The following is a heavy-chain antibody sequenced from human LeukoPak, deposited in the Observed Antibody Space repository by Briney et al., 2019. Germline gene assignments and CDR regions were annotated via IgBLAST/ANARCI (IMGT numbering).Heavy chain of an antibody. CDR3: AKNDYYGSGSYSDY. CDR1: GFTFSSYA. Sequence: GGSLRLSCAASGFTFSSYAMSWVRQAPGKGLEWVSAISGSGGSTYYADSVKGRFTISRHNSKNTLYLQMNSLRAEDTAVYYCAKNDYYGSGSYSDYWGQGTLVTVSS. CDR2: ISGSGGST. J-gene: IGHJ4*02. D-gene: IGHD3-10*01. V-gene: IGHV3-23*01.